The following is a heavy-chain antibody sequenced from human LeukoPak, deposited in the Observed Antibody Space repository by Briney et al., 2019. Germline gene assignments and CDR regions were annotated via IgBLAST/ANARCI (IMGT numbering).Heavy chain of an antibody. V-gene: IGHV4-59*08. D-gene: IGHD3-22*01. J-gene: IGHJ4*02. CDR1: GGSINNYY. CDR2: IYHTGTT. Sequence: PSETPSLTCTVSGGSINNYYWSWIRQPPGKGLEWIGYIYHTGTTNYNPSLESRVTMSVDTSKNQLSLKLTSVTATDAAVYYCARNYYDSRGYYLTYFDYWGQGTPVTVSS. CDR3: ARNYYDSRGYYLTYFDY.